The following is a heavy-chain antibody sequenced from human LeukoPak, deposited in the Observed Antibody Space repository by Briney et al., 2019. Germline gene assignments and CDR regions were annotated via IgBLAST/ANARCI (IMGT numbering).Heavy chain of an antibody. CDR2: ISYDGSNK. CDR3: ARTIFGGFDY. V-gene: IGHV3-30*04. CDR1: GFTFSSYA. J-gene: IGHJ4*02. Sequence: PGGSLRLSCAASGFTFSSYAMSWVRQAPGKGLEWVAVISYDGSNKYYADSVKGRFTISRDNSKNTLYLQMNSLRAEDTAVYYCARTIFGGFDYWGQGTLVTVSS. D-gene: IGHD3-3*01.